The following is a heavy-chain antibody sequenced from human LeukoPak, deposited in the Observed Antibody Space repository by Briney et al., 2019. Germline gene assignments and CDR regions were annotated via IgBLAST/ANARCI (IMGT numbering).Heavy chain of an antibody. D-gene: IGHD1-26*01. CDR3: ARGEWELLFDY. CDR1: GGSISGYY. Sequence: PSQTLSLTCTVSGGSISGYYWSWIRQPPEKGLEWMGYIFYSGSTNYNPSLKSRVTISVDTSKNQFSLKLSSVTAADTAVYYCARGEWELLFDYWGQGTLVTVSS. V-gene: IGHV4-59*01. J-gene: IGHJ4*02. CDR2: IFYSGST.